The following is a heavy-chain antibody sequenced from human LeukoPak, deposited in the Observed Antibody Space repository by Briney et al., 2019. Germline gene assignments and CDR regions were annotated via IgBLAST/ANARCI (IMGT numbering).Heavy chain of an antibody. CDR2: IYYSGST. Sequence: SETLSLTCTVSGGSISSSSYYWGWIRQPPGKGLEWIGRIYYSGSTYYNPSLKSRVTISVDTSKNQFSLKLGSVTAADTAVYYCARGHLYSSGWYLGYDAFDIWGQGTIVTVSS. J-gene: IGHJ3*02. V-gene: IGHV4-39*01. D-gene: IGHD6-19*01. CDR3: ARGHLYSSGWYLGYDAFDI. CDR1: GGSISSSSYY.